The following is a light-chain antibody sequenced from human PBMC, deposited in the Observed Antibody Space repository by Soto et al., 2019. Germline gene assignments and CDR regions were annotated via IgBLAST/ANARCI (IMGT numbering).Light chain of an antibody. V-gene: IGKV1-8*01. Sequence: AIRMTHSPSSLSASTRDRVTITCRASQGISSYFAWFQQKPGRAPKRLIYTVSTLQSGVPSRFSGSGSGTDFTLTISCLQSEDFGTYYCQQYYSYPWTFGQGTKVDIK. J-gene: IGKJ1*01. CDR3: QQYYSYPWT. CDR1: QGISSY. CDR2: TVS.